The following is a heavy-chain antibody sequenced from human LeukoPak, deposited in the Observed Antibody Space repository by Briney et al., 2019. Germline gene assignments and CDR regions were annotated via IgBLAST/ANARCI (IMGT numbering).Heavy chain of an antibody. Sequence: GASVTVSCKVSVNSLSELSIQWVRQAPGKGLECMGGFDPEEAKMVYAQNFQGRVTMTEDTSTQTAYMELSGLTSDDTAVYYCTTRSSDFWSGFVKWGQGTLVTVSS. D-gene: IGHD3-3*01. CDR1: VNSLSELS. CDR3: TTRSSDFWSGFVK. J-gene: IGHJ4*02. V-gene: IGHV1-24*01. CDR2: FDPEEAKM.